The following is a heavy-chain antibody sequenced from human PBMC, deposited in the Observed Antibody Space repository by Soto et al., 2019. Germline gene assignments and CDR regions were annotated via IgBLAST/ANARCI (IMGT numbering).Heavy chain of an antibody. CDR1: GYTFTSYG. J-gene: IGHJ2*01. Sequence: SSVKVSCKDSGYTFTSYGISWVRQAPGQGLEWMGWISAYNGNTNYAQKLQGRVTMTTDTSTSTAYMELSSLRADDTAGYYCSRGGVTVVNLYLQLSGRGTLVTVSP. CDR3: SRGGVTVVNLYLQL. V-gene: IGHV1-18*04. CDR2: ISAYNGNT. D-gene: IGHD3-10*01.